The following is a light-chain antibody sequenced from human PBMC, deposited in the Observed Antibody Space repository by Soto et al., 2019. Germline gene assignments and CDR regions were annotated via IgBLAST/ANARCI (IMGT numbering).Light chain of an antibody. CDR2: AAS. CDR3: QQSYRSPPT. V-gene: IGKV1-39*01. CDR1: QSIRSK. J-gene: IGKJ1*01. Sequence: DIQMTQSPSTLSASVGDTVTVTSRAGQSIRSKLNWYQPKHGKVPNFLIYAASSLQSGAPSRFSGSGAGTDCSRPISSLQPEDVETDYCQQSYRSPPTFGQGTKVDIK.